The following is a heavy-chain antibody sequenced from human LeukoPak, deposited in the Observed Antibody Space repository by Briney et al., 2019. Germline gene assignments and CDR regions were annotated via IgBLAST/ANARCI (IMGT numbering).Heavy chain of an antibody. CDR3: ARDSDQLYYFDY. J-gene: IGHJ4*02. CDR2: INWNGGST. CDR1: GFTFYDYG. V-gene: IGHV3-20*04. Sequence: GGSLRLSGAASGFTFYDYGMSWVRQAPGKGLEWVSGINWNGGSTGYADSVKGRFTISRDNAKNSLYLQMNSLRAEDTALYYCARDSDQLYYFDYWGQGTLVTVSS. D-gene: IGHD2-2*01.